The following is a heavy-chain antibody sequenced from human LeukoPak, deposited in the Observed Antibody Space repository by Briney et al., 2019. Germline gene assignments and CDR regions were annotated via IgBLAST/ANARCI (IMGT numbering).Heavy chain of an antibody. Sequence: SETLSLTCTVSGGSISSYYWSWIRQPPGKGLEWIGYIYYSGSTNYNPSLKSRVTISVDTSKNQFSLKLSSVTAADTAVYYCARQRTYYYDFRGGADYWGQGTLVTVSS. CDR2: IYYSGST. D-gene: IGHD3-22*01. J-gene: IGHJ4*02. CDR1: GGSISSYY. CDR3: ARQRTYYYDFRGGADY. V-gene: IGHV4-59*08.